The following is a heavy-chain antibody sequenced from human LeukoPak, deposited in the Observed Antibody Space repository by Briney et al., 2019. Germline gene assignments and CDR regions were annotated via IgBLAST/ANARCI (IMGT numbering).Heavy chain of an antibody. Sequence: AGSLRLSCAASGFTFNNYAMNWVRQAPGKGLEWVSSISGGGETTYYADSAKGRFTISRDNSKNTLYLQMNSLRAEDTAVYWCAKGVDGYCSSDSCYAYDCWGQGTLVTVSS. CDR2: ISGGGETT. D-gene: IGHD2-2*01. J-gene: IGHJ4*02. CDR3: AKGVDGYCSSDSCYAYDC. V-gene: IGHV3-23*01. CDR1: GFTFNNYA.